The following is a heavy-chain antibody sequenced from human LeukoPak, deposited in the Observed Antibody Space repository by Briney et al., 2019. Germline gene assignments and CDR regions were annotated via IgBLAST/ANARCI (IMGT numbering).Heavy chain of an antibody. CDR1: GGSISSYY. CDR3: ARVYSSSWSRLIPGDAFDI. D-gene: IGHD6-13*01. J-gene: IGHJ3*02. V-gene: IGHV4-4*07. CDR2: IYTSGCP. Sequence: ASETLSLTCTVSGGSISSYYWSWIRQPAGKGLEWIGRIYTSGCPNYNPSLKSRVTMSVGTSKNQFSLTLSSVTAADTAVYYSARVYSSSWSRLIPGDAFDIWGQGTMVTVSS.